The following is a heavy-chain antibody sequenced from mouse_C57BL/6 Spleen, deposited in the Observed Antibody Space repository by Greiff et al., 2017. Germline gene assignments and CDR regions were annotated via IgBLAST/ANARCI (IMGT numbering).Heavy chain of an antibody. V-gene: IGHV1-15*01. CDR2: IDPETGGT. CDR1: GYTFTDYE. CDR3: TRSYYYGSSHWYFGV. D-gene: IGHD1-1*01. Sequence: VKLQESGAELVRPGASVTLSCKASGYTFTDYEMHWVKQTPVHGLEWIGAIDPETGGTAYNQKFKGKAILTADKSSSTAYMELRSLTSEDSAVYYCTRSYYYGSSHWYFGVWGTGTTVTVSS. J-gene: IGHJ1*03.